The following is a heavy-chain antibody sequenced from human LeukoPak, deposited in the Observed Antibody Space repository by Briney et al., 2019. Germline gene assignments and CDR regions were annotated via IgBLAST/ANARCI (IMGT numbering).Heavy chain of an antibody. CDR2: ISSSGSII. CDR1: RFSFSDYY. J-gene: IGHJ6*03. V-gene: IGHV3-11*04. D-gene: IGHD6-13*01. Sequence: PGGSLRLSCTDSRFSFSDYYMSWIRQAPGKGLEWLSYISSSGSIIYYADSMKGRFTISRDNAKNSLYLQMNSLRAEDTAVYYCARVGQPGIAAAGTGQYMDVWGKGTTVTVSS. CDR3: ARVGQPGIAAAGTGQYMDV.